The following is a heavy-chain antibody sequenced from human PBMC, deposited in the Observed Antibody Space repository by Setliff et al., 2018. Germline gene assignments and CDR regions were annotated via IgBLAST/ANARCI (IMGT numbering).Heavy chain of an antibody. CDR1: GYSISSGYY. V-gene: IGHV4-38-2*01. CDR3: ARHLRVFIAAPYDAFDI. Sequence: TSETLSLTCAVSGYSISSGYYWGWIRQPPGKGLEWIGSIYHSGSTYYNPSLKSRVTISVDTSKNQFSLKLSSVTAADTAVYYCARHLRVFIAAPYDAFDIWGQGTMVTVSS. J-gene: IGHJ3*02. D-gene: IGHD6-6*01. CDR2: IYHSGST.